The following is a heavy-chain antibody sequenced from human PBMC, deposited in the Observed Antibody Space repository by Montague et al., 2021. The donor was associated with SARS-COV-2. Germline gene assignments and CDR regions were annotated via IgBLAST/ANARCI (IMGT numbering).Heavy chain of an antibody. CDR1: GGSFSGYY. CDR3: ASLTLGYCSSTSCYSDWSDP. D-gene: IGHD2-2*02. Sequence: SETLSLTCAVYGGSFSGYYWSWIRQPPGKGLEWIGEINHSGSTNYNPSLESRVTISVDTSKNQFSLKLSSVTAADTAVYYCASLTLGYCSSTSCYSDWSDPWGQGTLVTVSS. V-gene: IGHV4-34*01. CDR2: INHSGST. J-gene: IGHJ5*02.